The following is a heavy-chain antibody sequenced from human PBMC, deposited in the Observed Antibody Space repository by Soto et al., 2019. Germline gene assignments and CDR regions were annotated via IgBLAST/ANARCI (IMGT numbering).Heavy chain of an antibody. CDR2: IWYDGSNK. CDR1: GFTFSSYG. D-gene: IGHD4-17*01. Sequence: QVQLVESGGCVVQPGRSLRLSCAASGFTFSSYGMHWVRQAPGKGLEWVAVIWYDGSNKYYADSVKGRFTISRDNSKNTVYRQMNSLRAEDTAVYYCARGKIYGDLVDYWGQGTLVTVSS. V-gene: IGHV3-33*01. CDR3: ARGKIYGDLVDY. J-gene: IGHJ4*02.